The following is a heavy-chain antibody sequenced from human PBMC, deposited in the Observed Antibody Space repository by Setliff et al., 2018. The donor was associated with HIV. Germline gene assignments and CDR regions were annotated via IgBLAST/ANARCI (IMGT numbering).Heavy chain of an antibody. D-gene: IGHD2-2*01. J-gene: IGHJ4*02. CDR3: ARVGRSTSLDV. Sequence: LSLTCTVSGGSISSGGYYWNWIRQLPGKGLEWVSGISWNSGIIDYADSVKGRFTISRDDGKNSLLLQMTSLRPEDTGVYYCARVGRSTSLDVWGQGVLVTVSS. V-gene: IGHV3-11*04. CDR2: ISWNSGII. CDR1: GGSISSGGYY.